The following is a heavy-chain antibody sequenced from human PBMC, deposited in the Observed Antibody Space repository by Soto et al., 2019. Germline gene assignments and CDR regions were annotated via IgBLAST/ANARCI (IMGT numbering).Heavy chain of an antibody. V-gene: IGHV3-23*01. CDR2: ISGNGGRT. CDR1: GFTFSSCA. Sequence: EVKLLESGGGLVQPGGSLRLSCAASGFTFSSCAMCWVRQAPGKGLEWVSTISGNGGRTYYADSVKGRVTISRDNSKNTVYLQMNSLRTENTAVDYCTTEAVHGTLHYWGQGTLVTVSS. J-gene: IGHJ4*02. D-gene: IGHD6-19*01. CDR3: TTEAVHGTLHY.